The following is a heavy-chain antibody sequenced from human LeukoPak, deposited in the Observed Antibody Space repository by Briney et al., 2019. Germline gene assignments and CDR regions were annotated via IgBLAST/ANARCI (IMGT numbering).Heavy chain of an antibody. Sequence: SQTLSLTCAISGDSVSSNSSAWHWIRQSPSRGLEWLGRTYYRSKWYNDYAVSVKSRITINPDTSKNQFSLQLNSVTPEDTAVYYCARGGGSGWYIGTFDYWGQGTLVTVSS. CDR3: ARGGGSGWYIGTFDY. D-gene: IGHD6-19*01. CDR2: TYYRSKWYN. V-gene: IGHV6-1*01. J-gene: IGHJ4*02. CDR1: GDSVSSNSSA.